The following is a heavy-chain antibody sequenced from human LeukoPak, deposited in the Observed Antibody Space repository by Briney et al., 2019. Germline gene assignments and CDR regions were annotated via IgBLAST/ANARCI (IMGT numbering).Heavy chain of an antibody. D-gene: IGHD3-3*01. CDR2: ISSSGSTI. Sequence: PGGSLRLSCAASGFTFSDYYMSWIRQAPGKGLEWVSYISSSGSTIYYADSVKGRFTISRDNAKNSLYLQMNSLRAEDTAVYYCAGDFWSGYYYYYYYMDVWGKGTTVTVSS. J-gene: IGHJ6*03. V-gene: IGHV3-11*01. CDR3: AGDFWSGYYYYYYYMDV. CDR1: GFTFSDYY.